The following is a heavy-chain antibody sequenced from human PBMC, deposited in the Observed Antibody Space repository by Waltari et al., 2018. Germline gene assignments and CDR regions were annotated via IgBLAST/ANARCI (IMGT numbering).Heavy chain of an antibody. CDR1: GYTFTGYY. D-gene: IGHD6-6*01. J-gene: IGHJ4*02. CDR3: ARGLYSSSGDY. CDR2: INPNSGGT. V-gene: IGHV1-2*02. Sequence: QVQLVQSGAEVKKPGASVKVSCKASGYTFTGYYMHWVRQAPGQGLEWMGSINPNSGGTNNAQKFQGRVTMTRDTSISTAYMELSRLRSDDTAVYYCARGLYSSSGDYWGQGTLVTVSS.